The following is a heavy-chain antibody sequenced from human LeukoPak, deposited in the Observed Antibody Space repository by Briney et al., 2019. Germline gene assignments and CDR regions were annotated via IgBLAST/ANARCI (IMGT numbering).Heavy chain of an antibody. CDR3: ARGASVVAGIDNAFDI. CDR1: GFTFSSYS. CDR2: ISTSSSYI. D-gene: IGHD6-19*01. J-gene: IGHJ3*02. V-gene: IGHV3-21*01. Sequence: GGSLRLSCAASGFTFSSYSMNWVRQAPGKGLEWVPSISTSSSYINYADSVKGRFTISRDNAKKSLYLQMNSLRADDTAVYYCARGASVVAGIDNAFDIWGQGTMVTVSS.